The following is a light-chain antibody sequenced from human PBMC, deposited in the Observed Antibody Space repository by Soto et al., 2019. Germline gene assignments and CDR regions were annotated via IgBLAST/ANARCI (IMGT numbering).Light chain of an antibody. J-gene: IGKJ5*01. CDR3: QQYDNLPII. Sequence: IQMTQSPSSLSASVGDTVTISCRASRGVRSDVAWYQQKPGKAPKLLIYDASTLETGVPSRFSGSGSGTDFTFTISSLQPEDFATYYCQQYDNLPIIFGQGTRLEIK. CDR1: RGVRSD. V-gene: IGKV1-33*01. CDR2: DAS.